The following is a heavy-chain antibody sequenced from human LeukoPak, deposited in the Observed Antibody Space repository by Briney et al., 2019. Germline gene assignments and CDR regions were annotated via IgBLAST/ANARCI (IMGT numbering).Heavy chain of an antibody. CDR1: GYTFTSYG. CDR3: ARATYGDSPSFDY. V-gene: IGHV1-18*01. CDR2: ISAYNGNT. Sequence: ASVTVSCTASGYTFTSYGISWVRQAPGQGLEWMGWISAYNGNTNYAQKLQGRVTMTTDTSTSAAYMELRSLRSDDTAVYYCARATYGDSPSFDYWGQGTLVTVSS. J-gene: IGHJ4*02. D-gene: IGHD4-17*01.